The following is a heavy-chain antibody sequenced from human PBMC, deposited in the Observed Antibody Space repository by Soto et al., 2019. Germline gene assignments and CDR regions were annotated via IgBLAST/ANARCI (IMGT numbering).Heavy chain of an antibody. J-gene: IGHJ5*02. CDR3: AKGVKVGATLDWFDP. CDR2: ISYDGSNK. Sequence: ESGGGVVQPGRSLGLSCAASGFTFSTYGMYWVRQAPGKGLEWVAVISYDGSNKYYADSVKGRFTISRDNSKNTLYLQMNSLRAEDTAVYYCAKGVKVGATLDWFDPWGQGTQVTVSS. V-gene: IGHV3-30*18. D-gene: IGHD1-26*01. CDR1: GFTFSTYG.